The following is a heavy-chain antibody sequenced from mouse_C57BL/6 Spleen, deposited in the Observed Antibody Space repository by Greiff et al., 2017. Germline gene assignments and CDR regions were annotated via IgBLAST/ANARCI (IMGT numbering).Heavy chain of an antibody. J-gene: IGHJ1*03. D-gene: IGHD1-1*01. CDR3: ARYDYYGSSYDPSYWYFDV. Sequence: VQLQQPGAELVKPGASVKLSCKASGYTFTSYWMHWVKQRPGQGLEWIGMIHPNSGSTNYNEKFKSKATLTVDKSSSTAYMQLSSLTSEDSAVYYCARYDYYGSSYDPSYWYFDVWGTGTTVTVSS. CDR1: GYTFTSYW. CDR2: IHPNSGST. V-gene: IGHV1-64*01.